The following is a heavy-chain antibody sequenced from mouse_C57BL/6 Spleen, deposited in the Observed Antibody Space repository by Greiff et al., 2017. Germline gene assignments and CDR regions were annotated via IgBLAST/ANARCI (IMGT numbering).Heavy chain of an antibody. D-gene: IGHD2-13*01. J-gene: IGHJ2*01. CDR2: IYPGDGDT. CDR3: ARGGDNLDY. CDR1: GYAFSSSW. V-gene: IGHV1-82*01. Sequence: VQVVESGPELVKPGASVKISCKASGYAFSSSWMNWVKQRPGKGLEWIGRIYPGDGDTNYNGKFKGKATLTADKSSSTAYMQLSSLTSEDSAVXYCARGGDNLDYWGQGTTLTVSS.